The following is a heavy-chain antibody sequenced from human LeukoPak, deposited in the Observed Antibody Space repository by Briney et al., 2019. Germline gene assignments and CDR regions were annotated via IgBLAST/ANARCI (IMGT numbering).Heavy chain of an antibody. CDR1: GFTFSDYY. Sequence: PGRSLRLSCAASGFTFSDYYMSWIRQAPGKGLEWVSYISSSGSTIYYADSVKGRFTISRDNAKNSLYLQMNSLRAEDTAVYYCARKYDFYYDSSGYDYWGQGTLVTVSS. J-gene: IGHJ4*02. D-gene: IGHD3-22*01. CDR2: ISSSGSTI. V-gene: IGHV3-11*01. CDR3: ARKYDFYYDSSGYDY.